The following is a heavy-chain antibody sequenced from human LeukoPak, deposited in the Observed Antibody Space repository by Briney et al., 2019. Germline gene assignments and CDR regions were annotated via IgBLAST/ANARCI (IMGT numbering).Heavy chain of an antibody. V-gene: IGHV3-23*01. J-gene: IGHJ3*02. Sequence: PGGSLRLSCAASGFTSSSYAMSWVRQAPGKGLEWVSVISGSGGSTYYADSAKGRFTISRDNSKNTLYLQMNSLRAEDTAVYYCAKGHWSGGSCYCAIDIWGHGTMITVSS. D-gene: IGHD2-15*01. CDR3: AKGHWSGGSCYCAIDI. CDR2: ISGSGGST. CDR1: GFTSSSYA.